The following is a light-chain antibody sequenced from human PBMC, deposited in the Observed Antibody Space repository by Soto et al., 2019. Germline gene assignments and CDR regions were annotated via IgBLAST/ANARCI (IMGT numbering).Light chain of an antibody. CDR2: STN. J-gene: IGLJ2*01. CDR3: VLYMGSGMV. V-gene: IGLV8-61*01. Sequence: QTVVTQEPSFSVSPGGTVTLTCGLSSGSVSTSYSPSWYQQTPGQAPRTLIYSTNTRSSGVPDRFSGSILGNKAALTITGAQADDEADYYWVLYMGSGMVFGGGTKLTVL. CDR1: SGSVSTSYS.